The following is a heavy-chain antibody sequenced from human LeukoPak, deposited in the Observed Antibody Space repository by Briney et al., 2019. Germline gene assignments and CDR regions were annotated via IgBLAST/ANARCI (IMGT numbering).Heavy chain of an antibody. CDR1: GYTFTSYG. CDR2: ISAYNGNT. Sequence: ASVKVSCKASGYTFTSYGISWVREAPGQGLEWMGGISAYNGNTNYAQKLQGRVTMTTDTSTSTAYMELRSLRSDDTAVYYCARVATGWSYYYYYYMDVWGKGTTVTVSS. CDR3: ARVATGWSYYYYYYMDV. D-gene: IGHD6-19*01. V-gene: IGHV1-18*01. J-gene: IGHJ6*03.